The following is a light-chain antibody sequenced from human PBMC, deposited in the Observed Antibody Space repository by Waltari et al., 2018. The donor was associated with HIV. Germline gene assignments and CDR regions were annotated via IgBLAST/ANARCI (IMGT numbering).Light chain of an antibody. J-gene: IGKJ2*01. CDR1: QDISNY. CDR2: DAS. Sequence: DIQMTQSPSSLSASVGDIVTITCQASQDISNYLNWYQQKPGKAPKPLIYDASNLETGVPSRFSGSGSGTDFTFTISSLQPEDIATYYCQQYDNLPSYTFGQGTKLEIK. V-gene: IGKV1-33*01. CDR3: QQYDNLPSYT.